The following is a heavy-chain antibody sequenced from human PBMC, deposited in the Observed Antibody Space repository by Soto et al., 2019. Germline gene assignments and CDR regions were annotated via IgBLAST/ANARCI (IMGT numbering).Heavy chain of an antibody. CDR1: GFTFDDYA. CDR3: VKQYYYGSAEYDY. J-gene: IGHJ4*02. CDR2: ISWNSGSI. D-gene: IGHD3-10*01. V-gene: IGHV3-9*01. Sequence: GGSLRLSCAASGFTFDDYAMRWVRQAPGKGLEWVSGISWNSGSIGYADSVKGRFTISRDNAKNSLYLQMNSLRAEDTALYYCVKQYYYGSAEYDYWGQGTLVTVSS.